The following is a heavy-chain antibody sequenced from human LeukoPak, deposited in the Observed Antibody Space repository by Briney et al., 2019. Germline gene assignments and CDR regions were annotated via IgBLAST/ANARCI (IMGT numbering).Heavy chain of an antibody. CDR2: ISSKGTYI. D-gene: IGHD3-10*02. V-gene: IGHV3-21*06. J-gene: IGHJ6*03. CDR3: AKEACSETNCIYYFMDV. CDR1: GFTFSASN. Sequence: GGSLRLSCEVSGFTFSASNMNWVRQAPGKGLEWVSYISSKGTYINYADSVKGRFTISRDNAKSSVYLQMTSLRAEDTAVYYCAKEACSETNCIYYFMDVWGKGTTVTVSS.